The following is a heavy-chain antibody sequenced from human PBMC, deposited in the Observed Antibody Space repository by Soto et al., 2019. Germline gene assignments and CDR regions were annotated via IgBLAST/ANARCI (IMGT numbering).Heavy chain of an antibody. CDR1: GGSISSGGYY. D-gene: IGHD3-10*01. J-gene: IGHJ4*02. CDR2: IYYSGST. V-gene: IGHV4-31*03. Sequence: LSLTCTVSGGSISSGGYYWSWIRQHPGKGLEWIGYIYYSGSTYYNPSLKSRVTISVDTSKNQFSLKLSSVTAADTAVYYCARTLLWFGELSYFDYWGQGTLVTVSS. CDR3: ARTLLWFGELSYFDY.